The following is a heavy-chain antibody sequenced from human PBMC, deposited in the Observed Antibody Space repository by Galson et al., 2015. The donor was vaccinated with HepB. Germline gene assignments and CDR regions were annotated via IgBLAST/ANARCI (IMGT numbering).Heavy chain of an antibody. CDR1: GCTFTSYG. CDR3: VRGTTAPDY. V-gene: IGHV3-23*01. Sequence: SLRLSCAACGCTFTSYGMSWVRQAPGKGLECVSAISRGGDTSDYADSVKGRFTVSRDSSTNTLYLQMNGLRADDTAIYYCVRGTTAPDYWGQGTLVTVSS. J-gene: IGHJ4*02. CDR2: ISRGGDTS. D-gene: IGHD2/OR15-2a*01.